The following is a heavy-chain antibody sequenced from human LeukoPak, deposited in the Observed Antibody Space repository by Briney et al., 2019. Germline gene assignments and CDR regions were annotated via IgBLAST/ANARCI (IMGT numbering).Heavy chain of an antibody. Sequence: GGSLRLSCAASGFTFSGYWMHWVRQAPGKGLVWVSRINTDGSSTSYADSVKGRFTISRDNAKNTLYLQMNSLRAEDTAVYYCAREGSTTATTSWIDYWGQGTLVTVSS. V-gene: IGHV3-74*01. CDR2: INTDGSST. D-gene: IGHD4-17*01. CDR3: AREGSTTATTSWIDY. J-gene: IGHJ4*02. CDR1: GFTFSGYW.